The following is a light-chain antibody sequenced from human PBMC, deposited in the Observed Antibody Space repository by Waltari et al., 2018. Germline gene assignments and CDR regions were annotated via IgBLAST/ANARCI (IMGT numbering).Light chain of an antibody. Sequence: SYVLTQPPSVSVAPGQTARITFGGNQIGGKSVHWYQQKPGQAPVLVVYDDSDRPSGIPERFSGSNSGNTATLTISRVEAGDEADYYCQVWDSSSDHVVFGGGTKLTVL. V-gene: IGLV3-21*02. J-gene: IGLJ2*01. CDR2: DDS. CDR3: QVWDSSSDHVV. CDR1: QIGGKS.